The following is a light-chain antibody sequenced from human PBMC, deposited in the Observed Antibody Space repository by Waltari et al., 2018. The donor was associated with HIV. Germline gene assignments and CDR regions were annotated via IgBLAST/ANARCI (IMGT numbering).Light chain of an antibody. V-gene: IGLV2-8*01. CDR1: NSDLGTYDL. CDR3: SSFANRDGFYVL. Sequence: QSALTQPPSASGSPGQSVTLSCPGTNSDLGTYDLVSWYQQHPGKAPKLVIAEVTKRPSGVSDRFSGSKSGNTAFLTVSGLQAEDEADYYCSSFANRDGFYVLFGGGTRLTVL. J-gene: IGLJ2*01. CDR2: EVT.